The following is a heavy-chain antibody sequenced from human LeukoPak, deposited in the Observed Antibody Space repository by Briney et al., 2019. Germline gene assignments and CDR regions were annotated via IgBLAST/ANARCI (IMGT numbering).Heavy chain of an antibody. D-gene: IGHD2-21*01. CDR1: GLSFKTYD. Sequence: PGGSLRLSCAASGLSFKTYDMSWVRQAPGKGLEWVSTISGSGGSTNYADSVKGRFTISRDNSKNTLYLQMNSLRAEDTAIYYCAKGPGKLVVVVSTFDYWGQGALVTVSA. CDR3: AKGPGKLVVVVSTFDY. CDR2: ISGSGGST. J-gene: IGHJ4*02. V-gene: IGHV3-23*01.